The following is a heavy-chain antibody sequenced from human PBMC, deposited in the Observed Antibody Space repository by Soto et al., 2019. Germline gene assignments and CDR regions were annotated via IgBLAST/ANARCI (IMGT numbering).Heavy chain of an antibody. CDR2: INAGNGNT. Sequence: ASVKVFCKASGSPLTRSAMHWVRQAPGQRPEWMGWINAGNGNTKYSQKFQGRVTITRDTSASTAYMELSSLRSEDTAVYYCAREDQPWYYDFWSGYYRGGPFDYWGQGTLVTVSS. D-gene: IGHD3-3*01. CDR1: GSPLTRSA. CDR3: AREDQPWYYDFWSGYYRGGPFDY. J-gene: IGHJ4*02. V-gene: IGHV1-3*01.